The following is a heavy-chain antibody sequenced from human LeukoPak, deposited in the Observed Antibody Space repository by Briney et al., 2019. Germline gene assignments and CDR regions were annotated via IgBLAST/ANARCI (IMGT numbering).Heavy chain of an antibody. D-gene: IGHD3-10*01. J-gene: IGHJ3*02. CDR3: AKDLYGSGSYYNWGWGSAFDI. CDR2: ISGSGGST. Sequence: GGSLRLSCAASGFTFSSYAMSWVRQAPGKGLEWVSAISGSGGSTYYADSVKGRFTISRDNSKNTLCLQMNSLRAEDTAVYYCAKDLYGSGSYYNWGWGSAFDIWGQGTMVTVSS. CDR1: GFTFSSYA. V-gene: IGHV3-23*01.